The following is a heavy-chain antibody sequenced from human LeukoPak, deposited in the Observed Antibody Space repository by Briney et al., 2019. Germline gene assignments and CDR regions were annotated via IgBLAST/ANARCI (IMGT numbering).Heavy chain of an antibody. Sequence: GGSLRLSCAASGFTFSSYGMHWVRQAPRKGLEWVAFKRYDGRNKYYADSVKGRFTISRDHSKNTLYLKMNTPRGEDTAVYYCAKEIYYYDSSGYYPDDCSQGTLVTVSS. CDR2: KRYDGRNK. CDR1: GFTFSSYG. D-gene: IGHD3-22*01. CDR3: AKEIYYYDSSGYYPDD. V-gene: IGHV3-30*02. J-gene: IGHJ4*02.